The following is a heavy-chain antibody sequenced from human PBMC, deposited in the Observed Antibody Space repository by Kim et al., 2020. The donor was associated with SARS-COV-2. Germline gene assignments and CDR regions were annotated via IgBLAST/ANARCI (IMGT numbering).Heavy chain of an antibody. D-gene: IGHD2-8*01. J-gene: IGHJ1*01. Sequence: SYTQKFQGRVTMTRNTSTSTVYMELSSLRSENTAVYYCAGDNGAAEYFQHWGQGTLVTVSS. V-gene: IGHV1-46*01. CDR3: AGDNGAAEYFQH.